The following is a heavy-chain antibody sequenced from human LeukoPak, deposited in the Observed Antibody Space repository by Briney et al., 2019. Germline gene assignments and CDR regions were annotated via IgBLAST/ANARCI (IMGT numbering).Heavy chain of an antibody. CDR1: GGSFSGYY. CDR2: IYYSGST. V-gene: IGHV4-34*01. Sequence: PSETLSLTCAVYGGSFSGYYWSWIRQPPGKGLEWIGSIYYSGSTYYNPSLKSRVTISVDTSKNQFSLKLSSVTAADTAVYYCARRDYYGDYGAFDIWGQGTMVTVSS. J-gene: IGHJ3*02. D-gene: IGHD4-17*01. CDR3: ARRDYYGDYGAFDI.